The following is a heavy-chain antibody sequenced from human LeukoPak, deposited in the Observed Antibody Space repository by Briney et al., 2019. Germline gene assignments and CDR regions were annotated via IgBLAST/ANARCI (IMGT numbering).Heavy chain of an antibody. V-gene: IGHV3-11*04. Sequence: PGGSLRLSCVASGFTFSDYYMSWIRQAPGKGLEWVSFISSSGGSIYYADSAKGRFTISRDNAKNSPYLQMNSLRPEDTAVYYCVRVSRGSGGYFDYWGQGTLVTVSS. D-gene: IGHD3-10*01. CDR3: VRVSRGSGGYFDY. CDR1: GFTFSDYY. CDR2: ISSSGGSI. J-gene: IGHJ4*02.